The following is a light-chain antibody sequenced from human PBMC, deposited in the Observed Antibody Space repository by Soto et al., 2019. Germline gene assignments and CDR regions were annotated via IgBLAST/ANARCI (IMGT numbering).Light chain of an antibody. V-gene: IGKV3-11*01. Sequence: ESVLTQSPATLPLSPGERATLSCRASQSVSSYLAWYQQQPGQAPRLLIYDASTRATGIPARFSGSGSGTDFTLTISSLEPEDFAVYYCQQRSGWSWTSGQGTKVDIK. CDR1: QSVSSY. CDR2: DAS. CDR3: QQRSGWSWT. J-gene: IGKJ1*01.